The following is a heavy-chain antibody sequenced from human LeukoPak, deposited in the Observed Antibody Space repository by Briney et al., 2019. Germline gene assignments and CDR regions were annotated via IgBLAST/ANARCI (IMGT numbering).Heavy chain of an antibody. V-gene: IGHV1-18*01. Sequence: VASVKVSCKASGYTFTSYGISWVRQAPGQGLEWMGWISAYNGNTNYAQKLQGRGTMTTDTSTSTAYMELRSLRSDDTAVYYCARGVRYTVVMGTTYYKSYYFDYWGQGTLVTVSS. CDR3: ARGVRYTVVMGTTYYKSYYFDY. CDR1: GYTFTSYG. CDR2: ISAYNGNT. J-gene: IGHJ4*02. D-gene: IGHD4-23*01.